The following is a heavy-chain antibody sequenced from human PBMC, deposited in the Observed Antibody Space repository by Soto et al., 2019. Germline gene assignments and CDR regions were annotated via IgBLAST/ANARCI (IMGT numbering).Heavy chain of an antibody. Sequence: GASVKVSCKASGVTFGSYSISWVRQAPGQGLEWMGWINPNSGGTNYAQKFQGWVTMTRDKSISTAYMELSRLRSDDTAVYYCAREISGSSQTTFDYWGQGTLVTVSS. CDR3: AREISGSSQTTFDY. J-gene: IGHJ4*02. CDR1: GVTFGSYS. D-gene: IGHD2-15*01. CDR2: INPNSGGT. V-gene: IGHV1-2*04.